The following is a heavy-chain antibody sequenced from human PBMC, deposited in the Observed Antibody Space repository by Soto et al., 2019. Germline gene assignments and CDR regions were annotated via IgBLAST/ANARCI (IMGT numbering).Heavy chain of an antibody. CDR3: ASGRRITICGVVTDNWFDP. Sequence: QVQLVQSGAEGKKPGSSVKVSCKASGGTFSSYAISWVRQAPGQGLEWMGGIIPIVGTANYAQKFQGRVTITADDSTSTAYMELSSLRAEDTAVYYCASGRRITICGVVTDNWFDPWGQGTLVTVSS. J-gene: IGHJ5*02. CDR1: GGTFSSYA. CDR2: IIPIVGTA. V-gene: IGHV1-69*01. D-gene: IGHD3-3*01.